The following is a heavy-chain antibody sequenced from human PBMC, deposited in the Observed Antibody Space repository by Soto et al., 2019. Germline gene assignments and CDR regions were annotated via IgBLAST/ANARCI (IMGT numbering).Heavy chain of an antibody. Sequence: ASETLSLTCTVSGGSISSYYWSWIRQPPGKGLEWIGYIYYSGSTNYNPSLKSRVTISVDTSKNQFSLKLSSVTAADTAVYYCARTYYDFWSGYSLYFDYWGQGTLVTVSS. CDR2: IYYSGST. CDR1: GGSISSYY. D-gene: IGHD3-3*01. CDR3: ARTYYDFWSGYSLYFDY. J-gene: IGHJ4*02. V-gene: IGHV4-59*01.